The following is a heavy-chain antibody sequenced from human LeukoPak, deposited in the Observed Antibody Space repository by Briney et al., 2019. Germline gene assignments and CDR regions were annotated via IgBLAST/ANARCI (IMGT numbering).Heavy chain of an antibody. D-gene: IGHD3-10*01. V-gene: IGHV4-34*01. CDR2: INHSGST. J-gene: IGHJ4*02. CDR1: GGSFSGYY. CDR3: ARRDMVRGVYDLFFDY. Sequence: KPSETLSLTCAVYGGSFSGYYWSWIRQPPGKGLEWIGEINHSGSTNYNPSLKSRVTISVDTSKNQFSLKLSSVTAADTAVYYCARRDMVRGVYDLFFDYWGQGTPVTVSS.